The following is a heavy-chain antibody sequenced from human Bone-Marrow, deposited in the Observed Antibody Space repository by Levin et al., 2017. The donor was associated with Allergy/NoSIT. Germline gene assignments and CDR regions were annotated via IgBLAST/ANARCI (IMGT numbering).Heavy chain of an antibody. CDR1: GFTVSSYW. D-gene: IGHD6-13*01. V-gene: IGHV3-74*01. Sequence: QPGGSLRLSCVASGFTVSSYWMYWVRQVPGKGLMYVSRIKSDGTTNYAESVEGRFTISRDSAKNTLYLQMNSLRVEDTGVYYCAASSIFWGQGALVTVSS. CDR2: IKSDGTT. CDR3: AASSIF. J-gene: IGHJ4*02.